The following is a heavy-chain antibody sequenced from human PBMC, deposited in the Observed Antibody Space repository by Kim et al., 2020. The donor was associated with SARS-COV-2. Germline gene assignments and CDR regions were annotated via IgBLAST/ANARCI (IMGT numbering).Heavy chain of an antibody. CDR2: ISYGGSNK. V-gene: IGHV3-30*04. D-gene: IGHD4-17*01. CDR3: AGGGGRDYGDAIDY. Sequence: GGSLRLSCAASGFTVSSYSMHWVRQAPGKGLEWVAVISYGGSNKYYADSVQGRFTISRDNSKNTLYLQMNSLGAEDAAVYYCAGGGGRDYGDAIDYWGQG. J-gene: IGHJ4*02. CDR1: GFTVSSYS.